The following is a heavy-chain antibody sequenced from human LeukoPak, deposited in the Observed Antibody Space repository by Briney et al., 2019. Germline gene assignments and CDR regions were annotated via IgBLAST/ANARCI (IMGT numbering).Heavy chain of an antibody. J-gene: IGHJ4*02. CDR1: GFTFSDYY. D-gene: IGHD3-22*01. CDR2: ISSSGSTI. Sequence: GGSLRLSCAASGFTFSDYYMSWIRQAPGKGLEGVSYISSSGSTIYYADSVKGRFTISRDNAKNSLYLQMKTLRAEDTAVYYCARQSYYYDSSGHYVYYFHYWGQGPLVTVSS. V-gene: IGHV3-11*01. CDR3: ARQSYYYDSSGHYVYYFHY.